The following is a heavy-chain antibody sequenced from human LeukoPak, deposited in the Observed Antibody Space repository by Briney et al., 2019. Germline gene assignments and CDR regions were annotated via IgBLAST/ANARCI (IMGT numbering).Heavy chain of an antibody. V-gene: IGHV3-23*01. CDR3: AKGMSGEPSFYGMDV. Sequence: GTSLRLSCAASGFSFSTYAMNWVRQAPGKGLEWVSGIVGGGDNTYYADSVKGRFTISRDNSKNTLYLQMNSLRVEDTAVFYCAKGMSGEPSFYGMDVWSQGTTVTVSS. CDR1: GFSFSTYA. D-gene: IGHD1-14*01. J-gene: IGHJ6*02. CDR2: IVGGGDNT.